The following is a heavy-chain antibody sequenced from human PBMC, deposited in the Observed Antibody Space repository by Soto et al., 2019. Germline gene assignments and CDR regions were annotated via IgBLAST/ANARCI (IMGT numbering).Heavy chain of an antibody. CDR2: ITPIYPTT. CDR3: ARIPRYSFPTSDDLDS. V-gene: IGHV1-69*15. J-gene: IGHJ4*02. CDR1: GGTFYTYT. Sequence: QVQLVQSGAELRKPGSSVQVSYKASGGTFYTYTFSWVRQAPGQGLEWMGSITPIYPTTNYAERFQGRLTITADGSTRTAYMDLTSLTSEDTAVYYCARIPRYSFPTSDDLDSWGQGTLVTVSS. D-gene: IGHD5-18*01.